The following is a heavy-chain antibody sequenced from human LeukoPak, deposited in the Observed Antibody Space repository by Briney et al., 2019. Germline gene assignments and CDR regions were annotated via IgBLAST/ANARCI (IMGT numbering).Heavy chain of an antibody. Sequence: GGSLRLSCAASGFTFSSYGMHWVRQAPGKGLEWVAVISYDGSNKYYADSVKGRFTISRDNSKNTLYLQMNSLRPEDTAVYYCAKPPTYYYDSSGYYHNYWGQGTLVTVSS. D-gene: IGHD3-22*01. V-gene: IGHV3-30*18. CDR2: ISYDGSNK. CDR3: AKPPTYYYDSSGYYHNY. CDR1: GFTFSSYG. J-gene: IGHJ4*02.